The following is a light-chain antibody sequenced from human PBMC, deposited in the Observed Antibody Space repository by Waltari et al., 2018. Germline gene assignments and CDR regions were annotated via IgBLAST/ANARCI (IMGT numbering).Light chain of an antibody. CDR1: SGHSSNV. Sequence: QLVLTQSPSASASLGASVKLTCTLSSGHSSNVIAWLRQQPEKGPRYLMKVNSDGSHSKGDEIPDRLSASSSGTGRYLSISSLQSEEEADYYCQTGGHGTWVFGGGTKLTV. CDR2: VNSDGSH. J-gene: IGLJ3*02. CDR3: QTGGHGTWV. V-gene: IGLV4-69*01.